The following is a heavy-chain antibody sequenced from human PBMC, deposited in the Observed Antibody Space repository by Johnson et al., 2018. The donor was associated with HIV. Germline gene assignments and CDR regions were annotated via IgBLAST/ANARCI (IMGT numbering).Heavy chain of an antibody. CDR1: GLTVSSNY. D-gene: IGHD7-27*01. V-gene: IGHV3-66*03. CDR2: LYSGGST. CDR3: ASELGIRLDAFDI. J-gene: IGHJ3*02. Sequence: VQLVESGGGLIQPGGSLRLSCAASGLTVSSNYMSWVRQAPGKGLARGSVLYSGGSTYYAASAKGRFTISRDNSKRTLYLQMNSLRDEDTAVYYCASELGIRLDAFDIWGQGPMVTVSS.